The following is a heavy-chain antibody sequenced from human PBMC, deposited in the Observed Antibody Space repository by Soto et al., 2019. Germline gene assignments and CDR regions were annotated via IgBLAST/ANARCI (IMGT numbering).Heavy chain of an antibody. Sequence: GGSLRLSCAASGFTFSSYSMNRVRQAPGKGLEWVSSISSSSSYIYYADSVKGRFTISRDNAKNSLYLQMNSLRAEDTAVYYCARDDGDSSSWYVYYYYYGMDVWGQGTTVTVSS. V-gene: IGHV3-21*01. J-gene: IGHJ6*02. CDR3: ARDDGDSSSWYVYYYYYGMDV. CDR1: GFTFSSYS. CDR2: ISSSSSYI. D-gene: IGHD6-13*01.